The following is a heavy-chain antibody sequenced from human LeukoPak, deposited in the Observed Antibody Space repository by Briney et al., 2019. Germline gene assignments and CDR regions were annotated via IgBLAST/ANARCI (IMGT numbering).Heavy chain of an antibody. Sequence: PSETLSLTCAVYGGSFSGYYWSWIRQPPGKGLEWIGEINHSGSTNYNPSLKSRVTISVDTSKNQFSLKLSSVTAADTAVYYCASVRIGNYYYYMDVWGKGTTVTISS. CDR1: GGSFSGYY. CDR2: INHSGST. D-gene: IGHD2-15*01. V-gene: IGHV4-34*01. J-gene: IGHJ6*03. CDR3: ASVRIGNYYYYMDV.